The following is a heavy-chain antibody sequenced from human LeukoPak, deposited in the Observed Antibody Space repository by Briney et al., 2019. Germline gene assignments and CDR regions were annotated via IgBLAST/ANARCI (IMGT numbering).Heavy chain of an antibody. V-gene: IGHV4-59*11. CDR2: IYYSGST. Sequence: PSETLSLTCTVSGGSISSHYWSWIRQPPGKGLEWIGYIYYSGSTNYNPSLKSRVTMSVDTSKNQFSLKLSSVTAADTAVYYCARVFGGTTRYYYMDVWGKGTTVTVSS. CDR3: ARVFGGTTRYYYMDV. D-gene: IGHD1-7*01. CDR1: GGSISSHY. J-gene: IGHJ6*03.